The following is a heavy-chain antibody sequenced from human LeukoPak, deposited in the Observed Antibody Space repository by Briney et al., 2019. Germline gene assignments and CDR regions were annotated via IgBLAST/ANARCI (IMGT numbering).Heavy chain of an antibody. CDR3: ARVFDAFDI. CDR1: GGSISSYY. V-gene: IGHV4-59*01. CDR2: IYYSGST. Sequence: PSGTLSLTCTVSGGSISSYYWSWIRQPPGKGLQWIGYIYYSGSTNYSPSLKSRVTISVDTSKNQVSLKLSSVTAADTAVYYCARVFDAFDIWGQGTMVTVSS. J-gene: IGHJ3*02.